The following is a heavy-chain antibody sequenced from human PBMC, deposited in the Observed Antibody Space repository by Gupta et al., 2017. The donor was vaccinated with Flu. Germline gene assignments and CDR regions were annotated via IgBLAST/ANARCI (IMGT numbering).Heavy chain of an antibody. CDR1: RVTFSGHS. V-gene: IGHV3-21*01. CDR3: ARGGRYHLPFDY. Sequence: EVPLVESGGGLVKRGGSLRLSCAAPRVTFSGHSMNWVRQAPRKGLEWVASICCGSFFIYYAGSGRGRLTNSRGNAQNSLFLQMNSLRVEDTAVYYCARGGRYHLPFDYWGQGALVTVSS. CDR2: ICCGSFFI. D-gene: IGHD2-2*01. J-gene: IGHJ4*02.